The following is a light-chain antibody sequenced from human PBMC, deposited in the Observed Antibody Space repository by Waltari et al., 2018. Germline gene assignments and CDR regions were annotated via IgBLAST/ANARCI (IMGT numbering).Light chain of an antibody. J-gene: IGLJ2*01. Sequence: QSVLTQPPSVSAAPRQKVVISCSGPRPNLGNNYLSWYQQLPGTPPKLLIYENTKRPSGVPDRFSGSKSGTSATLGITGLQTGDEAIYYCGAWDSSLSAVFGGGTKLTVV. CDR1: RPNLGNNY. CDR3: GAWDSSLSAV. V-gene: IGLV1-51*01. CDR2: ENT.